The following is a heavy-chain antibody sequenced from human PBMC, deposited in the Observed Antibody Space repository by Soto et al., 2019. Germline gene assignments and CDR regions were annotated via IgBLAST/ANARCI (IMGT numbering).Heavy chain of an antibody. CDR1: GGSISSSSYY. J-gene: IGHJ6*02. CDR3: ARHLSGATVFYYYYGMDV. Sequence: SETLSLTCTVSGGSISSSSYYWGWIRQPPGKGLEWIGSIYYSGSTYYNPSLKSRVTISVDTSKNQFSLKLSSVTAADTAVYYCARHLSGATVFYYYYGMDVWGQGTTVTVSS. D-gene: IGHD1-26*01. V-gene: IGHV4-39*01. CDR2: IYYSGST.